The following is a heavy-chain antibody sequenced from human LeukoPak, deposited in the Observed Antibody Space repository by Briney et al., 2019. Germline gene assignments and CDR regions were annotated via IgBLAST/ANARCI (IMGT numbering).Heavy chain of an antibody. CDR2: INPNSGGT. CDR3: ARGIVGATTSEDY. J-gene: IGHJ4*02. V-gene: IGHV1-2*02. D-gene: IGHD1-26*01. CDR1: RYTSTRYY. Sequence: GASVKVSCKASRYTSTRYYMHWVRQAPGQGLEWMGWINPNSGGTNYAQKFQGRVTMTRGTSISTAYMELSRLRTDDTSVHYCARGIVGATTSEDYWGQGTLVTVSS.